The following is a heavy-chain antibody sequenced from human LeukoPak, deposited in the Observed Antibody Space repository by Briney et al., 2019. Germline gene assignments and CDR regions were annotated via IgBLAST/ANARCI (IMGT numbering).Heavy chain of an antibody. J-gene: IGHJ3*02. Sequence: SETLSLTCAVSGGSISSSNWWSWVRQPPGKGLEWIGEIYHSGSTNYNPSLKSRVTISVDKSKNQFSLKLSSVTAADTAVYYCARDQEDGSGVFAFDIWGQGTMVTVSS. V-gene: IGHV4-4*02. CDR2: IYHSGST. CDR3: ARDQEDGSGVFAFDI. D-gene: IGHD3-10*01. CDR1: GGSISSSNW.